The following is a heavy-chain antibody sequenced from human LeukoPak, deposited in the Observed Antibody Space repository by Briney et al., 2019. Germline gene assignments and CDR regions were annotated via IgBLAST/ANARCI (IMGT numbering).Heavy chain of an antibody. J-gene: IGHJ4*02. V-gene: IGHV3-53*01. CDR3: ARESGDRPGLPGR. CDR2: LYSGGDR. Sequence: GGSLRLSCAASGFTVSTNYMSWVRQAPGKGLEWVSTLYSGGDRYYADSVRGRFTISRDDSRNTLFLQMNNLRVEDTAMYYCARESGDRPGLPGRWGQGTLVTVSS. CDR1: GFTVSTNY. D-gene: IGHD1-26*01.